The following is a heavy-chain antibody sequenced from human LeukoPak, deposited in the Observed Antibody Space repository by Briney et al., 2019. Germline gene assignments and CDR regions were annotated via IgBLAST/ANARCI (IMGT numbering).Heavy chain of an antibody. CDR3: AKSNGYGLVDI. J-gene: IGHJ3*02. CDR1: GFTFSDYV. D-gene: IGHD3-10*01. Sequence: GGSLRLSCAASGFTFSDYVMTWVRQAPGKGLEWVSVIYSGGSTYYADSVKGRFTISRDNSKNTLYLQMNSLRAEDTAVYYCAKSNGYGLVDIWGQGTMVTVSS. CDR2: IYSGGST. V-gene: IGHV3-53*01.